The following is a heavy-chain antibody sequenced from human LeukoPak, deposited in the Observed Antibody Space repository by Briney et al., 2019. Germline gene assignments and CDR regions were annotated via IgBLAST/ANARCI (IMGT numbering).Heavy chain of an antibody. CDR2: INPSGGTT. CDR3: ARGRGSIGLLGEFDY. V-gene: IGHV1-46*01. CDR1: GYTFTSYY. J-gene: IGHJ4*02. Sequence: GASVKVSCKASGYTFTSYYLHWVRQAPGQGLEWMGIINPSGGTTSYAQNFQGRLTMTRDTSKSTVYMELSSLRSEDTAVYYCARGRGSIGLLGEFDYWGQGTLVTVSS. D-gene: IGHD3-22*01.